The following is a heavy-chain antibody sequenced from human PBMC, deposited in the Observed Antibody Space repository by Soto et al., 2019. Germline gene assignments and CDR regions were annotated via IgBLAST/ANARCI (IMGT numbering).Heavy chain of an antibody. J-gene: IGHJ5*02. CDR3: GRDQSGIGYYVDWFDP. CDR2: INAANGNT. CDR1: GYTFNSHA. Sequence: QVQFMQSGAEVKKPGASVKVSCKASGYTFNSHAIHWVRQAPGQRPEWLGWINAANGNTYYSEQFEGRVTFTRDTAATTVNMELTSLTSEDTAIYYCGRDQSGIGYYVDWFDPWGQGTLVTVSS. V-gene: IGHV1-3*01. D-gene: IGHD3-10*02.